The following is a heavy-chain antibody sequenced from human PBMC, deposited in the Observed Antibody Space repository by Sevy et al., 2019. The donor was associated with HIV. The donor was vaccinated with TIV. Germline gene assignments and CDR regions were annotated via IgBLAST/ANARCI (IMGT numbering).Heavy chain of an antibody. CDR3: AKDPYSSGEGGFFDY. V-gene: IGHV3-9*01. CDR1: GFTFDNYA. D-gene: IGHD3-22*01. J-gene: IGHJ4*02. Sequence: GGSLRLSCAASGFTFDNYAMHWVRQAPGKGLEWVSVISWNSANIAYADSVKGRFTISRDNANNSVFLQMNSLRPEDTAFYYCAKDPYSSGEGGFFDYWGQGTLVTVSS. CDR2: ISWNSANI.